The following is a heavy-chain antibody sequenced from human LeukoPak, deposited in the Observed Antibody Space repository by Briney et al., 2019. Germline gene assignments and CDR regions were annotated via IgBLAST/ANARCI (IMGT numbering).Heavy chain of an antibody. D-gene: IGHD3-22*01. CDR3: AKGVGTYYYDSSGYYY. J-gene: IGHJ4*02. CDR1: GFTFSSYA. Sequence: GGSLRLSCAASGFTFSSYAMCWVRQAPGKGLEWVSAISGSGGSTYYADSVKGRFTISRDNSKNTLYLQMNSLRAEDTAVYYCAKGVGTYYYDSSGYYYWGQGTLVTVSS. V-gene: IGHV3-23*01. CDR2: ISGSGGST.